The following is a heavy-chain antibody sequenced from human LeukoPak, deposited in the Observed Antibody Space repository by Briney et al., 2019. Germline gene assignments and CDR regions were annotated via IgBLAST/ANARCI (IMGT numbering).Heavy chain of an antibody. Sequence: ASVKVSCKASGYIFIGYYMHWVRQAPGQGLEWMGRINPNSGGTNYAQKFQGRVTMTRDTSISTAYMELSRLRSDDTAVYYCARSVVAGTFDWFDPWGQGTLVTVSS. D-gene: IGHD6-19*01. V-gene: IGHV1-2*06. CDR1: GYIFIGYY. CDR3: ARSVVAGTFDWFDP. J-gene: IGHJ5*02. CDR2: INPNSGGT.